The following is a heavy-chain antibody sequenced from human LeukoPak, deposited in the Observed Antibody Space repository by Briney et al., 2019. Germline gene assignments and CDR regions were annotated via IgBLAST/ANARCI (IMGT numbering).Heavy chain of an antibody. J-gene: IGHJ4*02. Sequence: PGGSLRLSCAASGFTFSSYWMSWVRQAPGKGLEWVANIKQDGSEKYYVDSVKGRFTIPRDNAKNSLYLQMNSLRAEDTAVYYCARLLSSSSSPSDYWGQGTLVTVSS. D-gene: IGHD6-6*01. CDR2: IKQDGSEK. CDR1: GFTFSSYW. V-gene: IGHV3-7*01. CDR3: ARLLSSSSSPSDY.